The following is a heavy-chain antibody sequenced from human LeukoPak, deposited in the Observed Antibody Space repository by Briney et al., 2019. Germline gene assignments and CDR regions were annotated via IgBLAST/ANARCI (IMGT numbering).Heavy chain of an antibody. J-gene: IGHJ4*02. CDR3: ARAQDFSDSSGPNYLDF. D-gene: IGHD3-22*01. Sequence: KASETLSLTCTVSGYSLSSGFFCDWIRQSPGKGLEWIGSFSHRGGSYHNPSLKNRVTISVDTSKNQFSLKLLSVTAADTAVYYCARAQDFSDSSGPNYLDFWGQGILVTVSS. CDR1: GYSLSSGFF. V-gene: IGHV4-38-2*02. CDR2: FSHRGGS.